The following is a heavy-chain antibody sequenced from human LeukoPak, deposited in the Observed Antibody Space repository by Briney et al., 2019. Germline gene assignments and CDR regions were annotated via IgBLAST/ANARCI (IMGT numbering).Heavy chain of an antibody. J-gene: IGHJ4*02. D-gene: IGHD1-26*01. CDR1: GFTFNSYT. V-gene: IGHV3-30*04. CDR2: ISYDGSNK. Sequence: PGGSLRLSCAASGFTFNSYTMHWVRQAPGKGLEWVAVISYDGSNKYYADSVKGRFTVSRDSSENSLYLQMNSLRAEDTAVYYCAREVGQHIDYWGQGTLVTVSS. CDR3: AREVGQHIDY.